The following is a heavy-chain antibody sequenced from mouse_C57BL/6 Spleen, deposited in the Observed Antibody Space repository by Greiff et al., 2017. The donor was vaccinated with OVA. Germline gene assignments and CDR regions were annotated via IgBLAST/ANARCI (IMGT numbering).Heavy chain of an antibody. CDR3: ASSSGYPYYFDY. D-gene: IGHD3-2*02. CDR1: GYTFTSYW. CDR2: IYPGSGST. J-gene: IGHJ2*01. Sequence: QVQLQQSGAELVKPGASVKMSCKASGYTFTSYWITWVKQRPGQGLEWIGDIYPGSGSTNYNEKFKSKATLTVDTSSSTAYMQLSSLTSEDSAVYYRASSSGYPYYFDYWGQGTTLTVSS. V-gene: IGHV1-55*01.